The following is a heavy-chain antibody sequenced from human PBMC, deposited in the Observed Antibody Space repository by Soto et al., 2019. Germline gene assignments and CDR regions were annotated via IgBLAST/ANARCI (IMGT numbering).Heavy chain of an antibody. CDR3: ARFFGEYSYGQRYLGD. D-gene: IGHD3-16*01. CDR2: IGSRSSAI. J-gene: IGHJ4*02. Sequence: EVQLVESGGGLVQPGGSLRLSCAASGFTFSSSVMSWVRQAPGKGLEWVSDIGSRSSAIFYADSVKGRFSISRDNANNSLYLQMNSLRAEDTALYYCARFFGEYSYGQRYLGDWGQGTLVSVSS. CDR1: GFTFSSSV. V-gene: IGHV3-48*03.